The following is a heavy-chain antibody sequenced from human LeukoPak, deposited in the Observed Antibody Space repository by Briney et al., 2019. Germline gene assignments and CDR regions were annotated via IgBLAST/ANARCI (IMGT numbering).Heavy chain of an antibody. V-gene: IGHV7-4-1*02. Sequence: ASVTVSFKASGYTFTIYAMNWVRQAPGQGLEWMGWINTNTGNPTYAQGFTGRFVFSLDTSVSTAYLQISSLKAEDTAVYYCARDRITMVRGVITNRSAYNWFDPWGQGTLVTVSS. J-gene: IGHJ5*02. D-gene: IGHD3-10*01. CDR3: ARDRITMVRGVITNRSAYNWFDP. CDR2: INTNTGNP. CDR1: GYTFTIYA.